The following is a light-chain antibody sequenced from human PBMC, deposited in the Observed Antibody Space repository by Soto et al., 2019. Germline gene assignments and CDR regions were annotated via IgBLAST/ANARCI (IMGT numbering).Light chain of an antibody. CDR2: DVS. J-gene: IGKJ5*01. Sequence: DSVVTQFPATLSLSPGERSTLSCSASQSVSSYLAWYQQKPGQTPRLLIYDVSTRATGIPARFSGSGSGTDFTLTITSLEPEDFAVYSCRQRSDWPINFGQGTRLEI. CDR1: QSVSSY. CDR3: RQRSDWPIN. V-gene: IGKV3-11*01.